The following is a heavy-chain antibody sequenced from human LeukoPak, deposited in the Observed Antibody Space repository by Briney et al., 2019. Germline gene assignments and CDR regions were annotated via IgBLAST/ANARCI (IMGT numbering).Heavy chain of an antibody. V-gene: IGHV5-51*01. CDR1: GYSFTNYW. J-gene: IGHJ6*02. Sequence: GESLKISCKDSGYSFTNYWIGWVRQMPGKGLEWMGIIHSADSNTKYSPSFQGQVTISADKSISTAYLQWSSLKASDTAMYYCARLLGSSWFMDVWGQGTTVTVSS. CDR3: ARLLGSSWFMDV. CDR2: IHSADSNT. D-gene: IGHD6-13*01.